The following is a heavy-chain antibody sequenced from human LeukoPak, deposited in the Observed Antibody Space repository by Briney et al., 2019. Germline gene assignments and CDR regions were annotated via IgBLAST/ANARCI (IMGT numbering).Heavy chain of an antibody. CDR3: ARTHDAFDI. J-gene: IGHJ3*02. Sequence: SETLSLTCTVSGGSISSSGYYWGWIRQPPGKGLEWIGSIYYGGSTYYNPSLKSRVTISVDTSNNQFSLKLSSVTAADTAVYYCARTHDAFDIWGQGTMVTVSS. V-gene: IGHV4-39*07. CDR2: IYYGGST. CDR1: GGSISSSGYY.